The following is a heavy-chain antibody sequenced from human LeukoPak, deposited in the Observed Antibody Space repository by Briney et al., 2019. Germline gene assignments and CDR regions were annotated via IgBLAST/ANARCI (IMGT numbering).Heavy chain of an antibody. V-gene: IGHV1-18*01. CDR2: ISAYNGNT. CDR1: GYTFTSYG. J-gene: IGHJ4*02. Sequence: ASVKVSCKASGYTFTSYGISWVRQAPGQGLEWMGWISAYNGNTNYAQKLQGRVTMTTDTSTSTAYMEMRSLRSDDTAVYYCARARSWYEGGDYFDYWGQGTLVTVSS. CDR3: ARARSWYEGGDYFDY. D-gene: IGHD6-13*01.